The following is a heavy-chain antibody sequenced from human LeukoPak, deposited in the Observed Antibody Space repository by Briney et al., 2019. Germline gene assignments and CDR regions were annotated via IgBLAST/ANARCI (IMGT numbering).Heavy chain of an antibody. V-gene: IGHV3-21*06. CDR3: TKARGVVPGTSTDACDI. CDR1: GFTFSTYG. Sequence: PGESLRLSCAASGFTFSTYGMNWVRQAPGKGLEWVSSISASGSYRLYADSVKGRFTVSRDNAESSLVLQMDSLTVEDTAVYCCTKARGVVPGTSTDACDIWGQGTMVTVSS. CDR2: ISASGSYR. J-gene: IGHJ3*02. D-gene: IGHD2-15*01.